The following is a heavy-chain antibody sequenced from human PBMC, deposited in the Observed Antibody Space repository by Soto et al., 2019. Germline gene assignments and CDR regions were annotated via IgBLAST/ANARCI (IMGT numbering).Heavy chain of an antibody. D-gene: IGHD2-21*02. CDR3: ARAVVTAIVDYFDC. CDR1: GFTFSSYS. CDR2: ISSSSSAI. J-gene: IGHJ4*02. Sequence: EVQLVESGGGLVQPGGSLRLSCAASGFTFSSYSMNWVRQAPGKGLEWVSYISSSSSAIFYADSVKGRFTISRDNAKNSLYLQMNSLRDEDTAVYYCARAVVTAIVDYFDCWGQGTLVTVSS. V-gene: IGHV3-48*02.